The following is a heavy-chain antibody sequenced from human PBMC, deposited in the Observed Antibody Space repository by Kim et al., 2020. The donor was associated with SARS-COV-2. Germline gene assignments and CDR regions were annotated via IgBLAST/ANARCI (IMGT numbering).Heavy chain of an antibody. CDR1: GFTFSSYG. CDR3: ARIRPPNVEQTWDNWFDP. CDR2: ISYDGSNT. D-gene: IGHD4-17*01. J-gene: IGHJ5*02. V-gene: IGHV3-33*05. Sequence: GGSLRLSCAASGFTFSSYGMHWVRQAPGKGLEWVAVISYDGSNTYYADSVKGRFTISRDNSKNTLYLQMNSLRAEDTAVYYCARIRPPNVEQTWDNWFDPWGQGTLVTVSS.